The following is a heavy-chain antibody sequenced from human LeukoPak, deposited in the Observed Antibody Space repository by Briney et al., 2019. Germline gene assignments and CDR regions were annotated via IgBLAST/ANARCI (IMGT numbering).Heavy chain of an antibody. CDR1: GFTFSSYW. V-gene: IGHV3-7*04. D-gene: IGHD3-22*01. CDR2: IKEDGSEK. J-gene: IGHJ4*02. CDR3: ARGEYYYDGGY. Sequence: GGSLRLSCAVSGFTFSSYWMSWVRQAPGKGLDWVANIKEDGSEKYFVDSVKGRLTISRDNAKNSLYLQMKSLRAEDTAVYYCARGEYYYDGGYWGQGTLVTVSS.